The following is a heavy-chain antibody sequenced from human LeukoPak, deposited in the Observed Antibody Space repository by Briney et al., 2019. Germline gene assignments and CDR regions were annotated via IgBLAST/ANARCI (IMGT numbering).Heavy chain of an antibody. CDR2: IYYSGST. Sequence: TETLSITCTVSGGSVISSAYYWGCIRQPPGKGLEWIASIYYSGSTYYNPSLKSRVTISVDTSKDQLSLKLSSLTAADTAVYYCARHEYSGSYYGLSWFDPWGQGTLVTVSS. CDR1: GGSVISSAYY. V-gene: IGHV4-39*01. CDR3: ARHEYSGSYYGLSWFDP. J-gene: IGHJ5*02. D-gene: IGHD1-26*01.